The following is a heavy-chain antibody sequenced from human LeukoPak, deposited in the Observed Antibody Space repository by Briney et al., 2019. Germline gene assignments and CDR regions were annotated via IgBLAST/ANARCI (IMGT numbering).Heavy chain of an antibody. D-gene: IGHD6-13*01. J-gene: IGHJ4*02. CDR1: GYTFTSYY. Sequence: ASVKVSCKASGYTFTSYYMHWVRPAPGQGLEWMGIINPSGGSTSYTQKFQGRITMTRDTSTSTVYMELSSLRFEDTAVYYCARTRIAAAGEPIDYWGQGTLVTVSS. CDR2: INPSGGST. V-gene: IGHV1-46*01. CDR3: ARTRIAAAGEPIDY.